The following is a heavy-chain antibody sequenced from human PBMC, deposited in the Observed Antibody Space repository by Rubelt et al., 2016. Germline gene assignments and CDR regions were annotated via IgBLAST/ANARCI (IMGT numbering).Heavy chain of an antibody. V-gene: IGHV4-39*01. CDR3: ARHSVAQNWFDP. CDR1: GGSTSSSSHY. Sequence: QLQLEGSGPGLVKPSETLSLTCTVSGGSTSSSSHYWGWIRQSPGKGLDWIGSIYYNGSPQYNPSLKSRVTISISTSKNQFSLLLRSVTAADTAVYYCARHSVAQNWFDPWGQGTLVTVSS. CDR2: IYYNGSP. J-gene: IGHJ5*02.